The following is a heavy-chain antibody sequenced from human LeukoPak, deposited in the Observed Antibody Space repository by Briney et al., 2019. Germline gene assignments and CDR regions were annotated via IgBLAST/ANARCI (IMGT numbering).Heavy chain of an antibody. CDR2: ISGSGDDT. CDR1: GCTFRMNA. V-gene: IGHV3-23*01. Sequence: GGSRRLSCAASGCTFRMNAMAWVRQAPGKGLDWVSAISGSGDDTEYADSVRGRFTISRDNSRNTLYLKMNSLRAEDTAVYYCAKCDASCYANAFYIWGQGTVVTVSS. CDR3: AKCDASCYANAFYI. J-gene: IGHJ3*02. D-gene: IGHD3-16*01.